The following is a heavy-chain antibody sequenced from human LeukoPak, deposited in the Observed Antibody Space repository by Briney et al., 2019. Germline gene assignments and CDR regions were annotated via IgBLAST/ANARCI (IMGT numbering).Heavy chain of an antibody. V-gene: IGHV4-59*01. Sequence: MASETLSLTCTVSGGSISSYYWSWIRQPPGKGLEWIGYIYYSGSTKYNPSLKSRLTISVDTSKNQFSLKLTSVTAADTAVYYCARVESHGYSDYWGQGILVTVSS. CDR3: ARVESHGYSDY. CDR1: GGSISSYY. J-gene: IGHJ4*02. CDR2: IYYSGST.